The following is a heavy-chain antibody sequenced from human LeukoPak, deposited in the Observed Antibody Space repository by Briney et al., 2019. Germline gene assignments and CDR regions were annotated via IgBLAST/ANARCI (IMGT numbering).Heavy chain of an antibody. CDR2: ISSSSSTI. CDR3: ARGAFDAFDI. D-gene: IGHD1-26*01. V-gene: IGHV3-48*01. Sequence: LGGSLRLSCAASGFTFSSYSMNWVRQAPGKGLEWVSYISSSSSTIYYADSVKGRFTISRDNAKNSLYLQMNSLRAEDTAVYYCARGAFDAFDIWGQGTMVTVSS. CDR1: GFTFSSYS. J-gene: IGHJ3*02.